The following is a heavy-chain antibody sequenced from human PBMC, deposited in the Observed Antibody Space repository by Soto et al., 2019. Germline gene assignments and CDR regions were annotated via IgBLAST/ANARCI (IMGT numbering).Heavy chain of an antibody. V-gene: IGHV1-18*01. CDR3: ARDLWLPGHLSYGMEV. CDR2: ISAYNGNT. Sequence: QVQLVQSGAEVKKPWASVKVSCKASGYTFTSYGISWVRQAPGQGLEWMGWISAYNGNTNYAQKLHARGTMTTDTSTSTAYMELRSLISDGTAVDCCARDLWLPGHLSYGMEVWGQGTTVTVSS. CDR1: GYTFTSYG. J-gene: IGHJ6*02. D-gene: IGHD5-12*01.